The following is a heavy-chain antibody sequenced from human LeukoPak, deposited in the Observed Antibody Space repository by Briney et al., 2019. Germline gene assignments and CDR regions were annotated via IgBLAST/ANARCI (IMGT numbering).Heavy chain of an antibody. V-gene: IGHV1-8*01. D-gene: IGHD4-17*01. J-gene: IGHJ4*02. CDR3: ARDYGDYVTLFDY. Sequence: ASVKVSCKASGYTFTSYDINWVRQATGQGLEWMGWMNPNSGNTGYAQKFQGRVTMTRNTSISTAYMEPSSLRSEDTAVYYCARDYGDYVTLFDYWGQGTLVTVSS. CDR2: MNPNSGNT. CDR1: GYTFTSYD.